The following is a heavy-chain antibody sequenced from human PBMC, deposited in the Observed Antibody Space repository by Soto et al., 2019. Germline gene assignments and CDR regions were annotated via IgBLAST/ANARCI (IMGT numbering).Heavy chain of an antibody. CDR3: AREGIAARPGGVTCREYYFDS. J-gene: IGHJ4*02. CDR1: GFTFSSYG. Sequence: QVQLVESGGGVVQPGRSLRLSCAASGFTFSSYGMHWVRQAPGKGLEWVAVIWYDGSNKYYADSVKGRFPISRDNSRNTLYLQKNSLGGEDTAVYYRAREGIAARPGGVTCREYYFDSWGQGTLVTVSS. D-gene: IGHD6-6*01. CDR2: IWYDGSNK. V-gene: IGHV3-33*01.